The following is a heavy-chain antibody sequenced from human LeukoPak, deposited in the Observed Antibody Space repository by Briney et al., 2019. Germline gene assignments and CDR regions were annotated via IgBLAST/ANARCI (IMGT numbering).Heavy chain of an antibody. D-gene: IGHD2-15*01. V-gene: IGHV1-18*01. CDR3: ARDLSVVAALDAFDS. Sequence: ASVKVSCKASGYTFTSYDINWVRQAPGQGLEWMGWISAYNGNTNYAQKLQGRVTMTTDTSTSTAYMELRSLRSDDTAVYYCARDLSVVAALDAFDSWGQGTMVTVSA. J-gene: IGHJ3*02. CDR1: GYTFTSYD. CDR2: ISAYNGNT.